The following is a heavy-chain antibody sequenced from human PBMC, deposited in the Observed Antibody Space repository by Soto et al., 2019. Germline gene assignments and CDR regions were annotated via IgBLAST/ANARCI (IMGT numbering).Heavy chain of an antibody. J-gene: IGHJ4*02. CDR1: GFTISSRS. D-gene: IGHD3-16*01. Sequence: EQLVESGGVLIRPGGSLRLSCAASGFTISSRSMSWVRQAPGKGLEWVSVCYRDGNTLYGDSVRGRFTMSRDNSKNTLYLQMTSLTVEDTAVYYCARDSAVGEQFVRFDCWGQGTLVTVSS. CDR2: CYRDGNT. V-gene: IGHV3-53*01. CDR3: ARDSAVGEQFVRFDC.